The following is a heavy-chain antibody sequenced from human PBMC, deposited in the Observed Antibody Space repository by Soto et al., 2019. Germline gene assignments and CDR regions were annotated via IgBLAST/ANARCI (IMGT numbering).Heavy chain of an antibody. Sequence: ITLKESGPTMVKPTQTLTLTCTFSGFSLSTSGVGVCWVRQPPGKALEYLALIYWDDDRRYSPSLTSRVTITKDIYKTRGGLSMTKTDPVETATYFCAHRQISSSVSDYWGQGDLVTVTS. J-gene: IGHJ4*02. CDR2: IYWDDDR. V-gene: IGHV2-5*02. CDR1: GFSLSTSGVG. CDR3: AHRQISSSVSDY. D-gene: IGHD2-2*01.